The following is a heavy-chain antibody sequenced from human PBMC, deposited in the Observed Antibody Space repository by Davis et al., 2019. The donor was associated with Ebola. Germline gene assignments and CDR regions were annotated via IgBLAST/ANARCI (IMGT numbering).Heavy chain of an antibody. CDR1: GFTFSRFG. D-gene: IGHD3-22*01. V-gene: IGHV3-30*12. CDR2: ISYDGSNK. J-gene: IGHJ2*01. CDR3: ARDQLTYYYDSSGYGSYWYFDL. Sequence: GGSLRLSCAASGFTFSRFGMHWVRQVPGKGLEWVAVISYDGSNKYYADSVKGRFTISRDNAKNSLYLQMNSLRAEDTAVYYCARDQLTYYYDSSGYGSYWYFDLWGRGTLVTVSS.